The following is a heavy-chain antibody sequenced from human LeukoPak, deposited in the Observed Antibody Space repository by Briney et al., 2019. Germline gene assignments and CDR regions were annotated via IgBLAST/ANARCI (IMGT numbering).Heavy chain of an antibody. J-gene: IGHJ4*02. Sequence: GGSLRLSCAASGFTFGDYYMSWIRQAPGKGLEWLSYISSRGKTTHFADSVKGRFSVSRDNTNNTLYVQMNSLRAEDTAVYFCARGRDGYKYWGQGTLVTVSS. V-gene: IGHV3-11*01. CDR2: ISSRGKTT. CDR3: ARGRDGYKY. D-gene: IGHD5-24*01. CDR1: GFTFGDYY.